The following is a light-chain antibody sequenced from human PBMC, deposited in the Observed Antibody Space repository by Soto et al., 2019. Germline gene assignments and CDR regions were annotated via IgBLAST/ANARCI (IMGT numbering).Light chain of an antibody. J-gene: IGKJ1*01. V-gene: IGKV3-20*01. Sequence: ILMPPSPATLSLSPGEGAPLSCWASQTVSSNYLAWYQQRPGQAPRLIIYGASSRATGIPDRFSGSGSGTDFTLTISRLEPEDFAVYYCQQYGSSPRTFGQGTKVDIK. CDR3: QQYGSSPRT. CDR1: QTVSSNY. CDR2: GAS.